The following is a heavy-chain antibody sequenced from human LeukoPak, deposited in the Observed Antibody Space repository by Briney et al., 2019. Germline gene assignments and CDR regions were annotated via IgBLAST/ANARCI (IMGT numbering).Heavy chain of an antibody. CDR1: GYTFTSYG. D-gene: IGHD1-26*01. CDR2: ISAYNGNT. CDR3: ARDNSVGDVAWWFDP. J-gene: IGHJ5*02. Sequence: GASVKVSCKASGYTFTSYGISWVRQAPGQGLEWMGWISAYNGNTNYAQKFQGRVTMTEDTSTDTAYMELSSLRSDDTAVYYCARDNSVGDVAWWFDPWGQGTLVTVSS. V-gene: IGHV1-18*01.